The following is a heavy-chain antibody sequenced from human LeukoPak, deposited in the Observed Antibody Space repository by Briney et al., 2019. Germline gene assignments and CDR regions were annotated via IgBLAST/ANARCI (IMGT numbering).Heavy chain of an antibody. V-gene: IGHV1-69-2*01. D-gene: IGHD2-2*01. CDR2: VDPEDGET. Sequence: ASVKISCKASGYTFTDYYMHWVQQAPGKGLEWMGRVDPEDGETIYAEKFQGRVTITADTSTDTAYMELSSLRSEDTAVYYCATDVVAPSFDAFDIWGQGTMVTVSS. CDR1: GYTFTDYY. J-gene: IGHJ3*02. CDR3: ATDVVAPSFDAFDI.